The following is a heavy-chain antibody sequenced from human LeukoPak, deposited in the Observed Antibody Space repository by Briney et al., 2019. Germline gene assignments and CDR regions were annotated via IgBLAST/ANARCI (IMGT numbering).Heavy chain of an antibody. V-gene: IGHV1-8*03. J-gene: IGHJ4*02. Sequence: ASVKVSCKASGYTFTSYDINWVRQATGQGLEWMGWMNPNSGNTGYAQKFQGRVTITRNTSISTAYMELSSLRSEDTAVYYCATVHDYGDYVDWGQGTLVTVSS. CDR1: GYTFTSYD. CDR2: MNPNSGNT. CDR3: ATVHDYGDYVD. D-gene: IGHD4-17*01.